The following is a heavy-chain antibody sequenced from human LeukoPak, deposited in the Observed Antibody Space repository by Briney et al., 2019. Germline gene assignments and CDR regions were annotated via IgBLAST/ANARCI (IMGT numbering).Heavy chain of an antibody. V-gene: IGHV3-30*04. Sequence: PGGSLRLSCAASGFTFSPYAMHWVRQAPGKGLEWVAVVSSDGIKKYYADSVKGRFTISRDNSKNTLSLHMNSLRAEDTAVYYCARDECTSCPYYYYGMDVWGQGTTVTVSS. CDR2: VSSDGIKK. D-gene: IGHD2-2*01. J-gene: IGHJ6*02. CDR3: ARDECTSCPYYYYGMDV. CDR1: GFTFSPYA.